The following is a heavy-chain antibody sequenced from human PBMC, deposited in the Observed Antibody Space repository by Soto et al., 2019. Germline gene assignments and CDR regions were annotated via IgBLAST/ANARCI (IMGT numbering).Heavy chain of an antibody. Sequence: QVQLVQSGAEVKKPGASVKVSCKASGYTFTRYAMHWVRQAPGQRLEWMGWINADNGDTKYSQRLQGRVTITRDTSESTAYMELSSLRSDDTAVYYCARYCSGTSCSLFDYWGQGTLVTVSS. V-gene: IGHV1-3*01. CDR1: GYTFTRYA. CDR3: ARYCSGTSCSLFDY. J-gene: IGHJ4*02. D-gene: IGHD2-15*01. CDR2: INADNGDT.